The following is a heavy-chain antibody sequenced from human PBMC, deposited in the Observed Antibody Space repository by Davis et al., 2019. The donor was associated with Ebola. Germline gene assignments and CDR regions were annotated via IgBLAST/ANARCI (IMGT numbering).Heavy chain of an antibody. Sequence: GGSLRLSCTDSVITFSSYAMTWVRQAPGKGLEWVSAISGSGGSTYYADSVKGRFTISRDNAKSTLYLQMNNLRAEDTAVYYCARDSIVGPTTFDYWGQGTLVTVSS. CDR1: VITFSSYA. V-gene: IGHV3-23*01. J-gene: IGHJ4*02. D-gene: IGHD1-26*01. CDR2: ISGSGGST. CDR3: ARDSIVGPTTFDY.